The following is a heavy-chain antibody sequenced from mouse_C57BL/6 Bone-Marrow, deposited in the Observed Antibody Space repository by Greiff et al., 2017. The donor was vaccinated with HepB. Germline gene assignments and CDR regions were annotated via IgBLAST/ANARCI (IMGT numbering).Heavy chain of an antibody. J-gene: IGHJ2*01. CDR3: ARSYYGSSRYYFDY. D-gene: IGHD1-1*01. Sequence: VQVVESGAELVKPGASVKLSCKASGYTFTSYWMHWVKQRPGRGLEWIGRIDPNSGGTKYNKKFKSKATLTVDKPSSTAYMQLSSLTSEDSAVYYCARSYYGSSRYYFDYWGQGTTLTVSS. V-gene: IGHV1-72*01. CDR1: GYTFTSYW. CDR2: IDPNSGGT.